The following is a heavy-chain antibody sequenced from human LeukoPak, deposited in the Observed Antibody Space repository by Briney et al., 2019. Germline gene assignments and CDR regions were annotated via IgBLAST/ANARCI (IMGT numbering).Heavy chain of an antibody. Sequence: ASVKVSCKASGYTFTSYDINWVRQATGQRLEWMGWMNPNSGNTGYAQKFQGRVTMTRNTSISTAYMELSSLRSEDTAVYYCARGSHYGDYDDPWGQGTLVTVSS. J-gene: IGHJ5*02. V-gene: IGHV1-8*01. D-gene: IGHD4-17*01. CDR2: MNPNSGNT. CDR1: GYTFTSYD. CDR3: ARGSHYGDYDDP.